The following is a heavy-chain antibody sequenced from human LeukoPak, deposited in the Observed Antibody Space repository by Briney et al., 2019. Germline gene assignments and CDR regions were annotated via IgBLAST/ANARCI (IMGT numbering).Heavy chain of an antibody. J-gene: IGHJ4*02. D-gene: IGHD6-19*01. CDR1: GFIFSNYA. CDR3: AKDSYSSGWYGGLDY. CDR2: ILYDGSNK. Sequence: GGSLRLSCAASGFIFSNYAMHWVRQAPGKGLQWVATILYDGSNKYYVDSVKGRFTISRDNSKNTLYLQMNSLRAEDTALYYCAKDSYSSGWYGGLDYWGQGTLVTVSS. V-gene: IGHV3-30*04.